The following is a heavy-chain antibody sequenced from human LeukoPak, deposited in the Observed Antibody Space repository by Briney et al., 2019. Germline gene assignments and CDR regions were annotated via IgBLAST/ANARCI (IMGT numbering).Heavy chain of an antibody. CDR3: ARDGTGTTLVRGVMGNFDY. V-gene: IGHV3-33*01. CDR2: IWHDGTNT. J-gene: IGHJ4*02. Sequence: PGGSLRLSCAASGFTFSAYGMHWVRQAPGKGLEWVAFIWHDGTNTFYADSVKGRFTISRDNSKNTVYLEMNSLRAEDTAVYYCARDGTGTTLVRGVMGNFDYWGQGTLVTASS. CDR1: GFTFSAYG. D-gene: IGHD3-10*01.